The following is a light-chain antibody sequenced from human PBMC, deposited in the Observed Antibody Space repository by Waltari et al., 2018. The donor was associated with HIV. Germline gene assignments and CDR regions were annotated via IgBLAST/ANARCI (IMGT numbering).Light chain of an antibody. J-gene: IGLJ1*01. Sequence: QSALTQPASVSGSPGPAITISCTGSRRAVGTYDFVSWYQQHPGTAPKLILSDVTERPAGISNRFSGSKSGTTASLTIAGLQAEDEAEYFCCSFAGSNFVFGSGTKVTVL. V-gene: IGLV2-23*02. CDR3: CSFAGSNFV. CDR2: DVT. CDR1: RRAVGTYDF.